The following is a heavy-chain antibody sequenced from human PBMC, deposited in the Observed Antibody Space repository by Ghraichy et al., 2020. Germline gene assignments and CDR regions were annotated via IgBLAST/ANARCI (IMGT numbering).Heavy chain of an antibody. Sequence: SETLSLTCTVSGGSISSYYWSWIRQPPGKGLEWIGYIYTSGSTNYNPSLKSRVTISVDTSKNQFSLKLSSVTAADTAVYYCARRHPLEMATFDYWGQGTLVTVSS. CDR3: ARRHPLEMATFDY. J-gene: IGHJ4*02. V-gene: IGHV4-4*09. CDR2: IYTSGST. CDR1: GGSISSYY. D-gene: IGHD5-24*01.